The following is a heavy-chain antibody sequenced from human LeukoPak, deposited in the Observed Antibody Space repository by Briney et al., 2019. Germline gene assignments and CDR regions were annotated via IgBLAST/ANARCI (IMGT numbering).Heavy chain of an antibody. CDR3: AKGAGGFSYYNWFDP. CDR1: GGSISSSPYY. CDR2: IYYSGTT. D-gene: IGHD5-18*01. J-gene: IGHJ5*02. Sequence: PSETLSLTCTVSGGSISSSPYYWGWIRQPPGKGLEWIGSIYYSGTTHYNPSLESRVTISVDTSKNQFSLKLASVAAADTAIYYCAKGAGGFSYYNWFDPWGQGTLVTVSS. V-gene: IGHV4-39*07.